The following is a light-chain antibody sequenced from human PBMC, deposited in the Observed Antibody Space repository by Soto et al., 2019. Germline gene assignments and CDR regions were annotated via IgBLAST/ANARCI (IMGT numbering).Light chain of an antibody. Sequence: QSVLTQPPSVSAAPGQKVTISCSGSTSNIGNYYVSWYLQVPGTAPKLLIYDNINRPSGIPGRFSGSKSGTSATLDITGLQTGDEAEYYCASWDSSLSAVVFGGGTKLTVL. CDR1: TSNIGNYY. J-gene: IGLJ2*01. CDR3: ASWDSSLSAVV. V-gene: IGLV1-51*01. CDR2: DNI.